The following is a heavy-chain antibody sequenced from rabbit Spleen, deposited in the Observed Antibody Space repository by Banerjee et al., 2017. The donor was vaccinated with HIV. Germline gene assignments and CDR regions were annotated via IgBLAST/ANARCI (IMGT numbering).Heavy chain of an antibody. CDR1: GFSFSSSYY. CDR2: IDPVFGIT. D-gene: IGHD8-1*01. CDR3: ARDGAGGSYFAL. Sequence: QEQLVESGGGLVQPEGSLTLTCTASGFSFSSSYYMCWVRQAPGKGLEWIGYIDPVFGITYYASWVYGRFSISRENAQNTVFLQMTSLTAADTATYFCARDGAGGSYFALWGPGTLVTVS. J-gene: IGHJ4*01. V-gene: IGHV1S45*01.